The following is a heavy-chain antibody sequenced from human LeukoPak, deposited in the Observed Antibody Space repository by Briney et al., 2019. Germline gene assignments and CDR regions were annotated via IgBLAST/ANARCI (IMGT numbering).Heavy chain of an antibody. CDR3: KSDDAFDI. CDR1: GGTFSSYA. CDR2: IIPIFGTA. Sequence: SVKVSCKASGGTFSSYAISWVRQAPGQGLEWMGGIIPIFGTANYAQKFQGRVTITADESTSTAYRGLSSLRSEDTAVYYCKSDDAFDIWGQGTMVTVSS. J-gene: IGHJ3*02. V-gene: IGHV1-69*13.